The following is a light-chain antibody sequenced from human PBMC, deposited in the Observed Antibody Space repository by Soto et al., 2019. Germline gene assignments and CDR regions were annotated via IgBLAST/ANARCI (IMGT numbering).Light chain of an antibody. Sequence: QSALTQPASVSGSPGQSITISCTGTSGDVGGNNYVSWYQQYPGKAPKVMIYEVSNRPSGVSNRFSGSKSGNTASLTISGLKTEDEADYYCSSFSTSSTLDFGTGTKV. CDR1: SGDVGGNNY. CDR2: EVS. J-gene: IGLJ1*01. V-gene: IGLV2-14*01. CDR3: SSFSTSSTLD.